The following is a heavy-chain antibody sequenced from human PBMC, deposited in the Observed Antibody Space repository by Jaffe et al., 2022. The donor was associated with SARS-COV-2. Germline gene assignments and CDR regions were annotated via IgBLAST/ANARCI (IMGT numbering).Heavy chain of an antibody. CDR2: IYHSGST. Sequence: QVQLQESGPGLVKPSGTLSLTCAVSGGSISSSNWWSWVRQPPGKGLEWIGEIYHSGSTNYNPSLKSRVTISVDKSKNQFSLKLSSVTAADTAVYYCARDTGYCSSTSCYGHAFDIWGQGTMVTVSS. V-gene: IGHV4-4*02. CDR1: GGSISSSNW. D-gene: IGHD2-2*01. CDR3: ARDTGYCSSTSCYGHAFDI. J-gene: IGHJ3*02.